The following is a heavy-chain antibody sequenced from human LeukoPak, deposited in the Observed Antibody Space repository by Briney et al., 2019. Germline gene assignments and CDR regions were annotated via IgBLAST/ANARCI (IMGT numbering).Heavy chain of an antibody. Sequence: SETLSLTCTVSGYSISSGYFWGWIRQPPGKGLEWIGSIYHSGSTYYNPSLKSRVTISVDTSKNQFSLKLSSVTAADTAVYYCASVLGGYDFWSGYYMNAFDIWGQGTMVTVSS. J-gene: IGHJ3*02. CDR1: GYSISSGYF. V-gene: IGHV4-38-2*02. D-gene: IGHD3-3*01. CDR2: IYHSGST. CDR3: ASVLGGYDFWSGYYMNAFDI.